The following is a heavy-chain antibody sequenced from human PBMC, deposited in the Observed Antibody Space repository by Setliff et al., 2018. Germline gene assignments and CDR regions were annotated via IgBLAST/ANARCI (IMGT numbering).Heavy chain of an antibody. CDR3: ARDLALEDEYYYDSTGYYPRGLGY. D-gene: IGHD3-22*01. Sequence: ASVKVSCKASGYTFTGYFMNWVRQAPGQGPEWMGWINPDNGGTHYAEKFQGRVTMTGDTISTAYMELSRLRSDDTAVYYCARDLALEDEYYYDSTGYYPRGLGYWGQGTLVTVSS. CDR1: GYTFTGYF. CDR2: INPDNGGT. J-gene: IGHJ4*02. V-gene: IGHV1-2*02.